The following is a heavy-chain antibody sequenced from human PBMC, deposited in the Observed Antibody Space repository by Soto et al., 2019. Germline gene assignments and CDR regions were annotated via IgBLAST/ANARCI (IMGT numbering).Heavy chain of an antibody. D-gene: IGHD2-15*01. CDR3: AKGHPGGSCYSGLDC. V-gene: IGHV3-23*01. CDR1: GFTFSSCA. Sequence: LRLSCAASGFTFSSCAMTWVRQAPGKGLEWVLCISGSGDTTYYADSVKGRFTISRDTSKNTVYLQMNSLRADDTAVYYCAKGHPGGSCYSGLDCWGRGTLVTVSS. J-gene: IGHJ4*02. CDR2: ISGSGDTT.